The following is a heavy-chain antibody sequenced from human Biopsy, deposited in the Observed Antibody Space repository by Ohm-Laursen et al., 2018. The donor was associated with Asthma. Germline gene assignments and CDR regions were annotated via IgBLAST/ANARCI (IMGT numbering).Heavy chain of an antibody. J-gene: IGHJ4*02. CDR3: ARDVDLRSVY. CDR1: GFTFSTSW. V-gene: IGHV3-7*05. CDR2: IKEDGSEK. Sequence: SLTLSCACPGFTFSTSWMTWVCQAPGKGPERVANIKEDGSEKNYVDSVKGRFTISRDNGKNSLYLQMNSLRAEDTAVYYCARDVDLRSVYWGQGTLVTVSS. D-gene: IGHD2-15*01.